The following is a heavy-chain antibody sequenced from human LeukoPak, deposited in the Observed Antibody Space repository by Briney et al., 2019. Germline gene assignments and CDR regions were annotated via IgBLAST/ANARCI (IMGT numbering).Heavy chain of an antibody. D-gene: IGHD3-22*01. CDR2: ISSSSSTI. Sequence: GGSLRLSCAASGFTFSSYSMNWVRQAPGKGLEWVSYISSSSSTIYYADSVKGRFTISRDNAKNSLYLQMNSLRAEDTAVYYCASLAAYDSSGYSGVWGKGTTVTVSS. J-gene: IGHJ6*04. V-gene: IGHV3-48*01. CDR1: GFTFSSYS. CDR3: ASLAAYDSSGYSGV.